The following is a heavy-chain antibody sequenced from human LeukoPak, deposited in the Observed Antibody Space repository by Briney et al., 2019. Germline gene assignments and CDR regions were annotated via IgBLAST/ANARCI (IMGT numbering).Heavy chain of an antibody. J-gene: IGHJ6*02. CDR3: AEVGDYYGSGSSHYYYYGMDV. CDR1: GLTFSSDA. CDR2: ISGSGGST. D-gene: IGHD3-10*01. Sequence: GRSLRLSCAASGLTFSSDAMSWVRQATGKGLGWVSAISGSGGSTDYADAVKGRFTIARDNSKNTLYLHMNSLRAEDTAVYYCAEVGDYYGSGSSHYYYYGMDVWGQGTTVTVSS. V-gene: IGHV3-23*01.